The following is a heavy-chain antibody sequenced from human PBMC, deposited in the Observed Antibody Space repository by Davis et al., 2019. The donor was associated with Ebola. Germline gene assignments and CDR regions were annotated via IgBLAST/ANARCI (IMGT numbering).Heavy chain of an antibody. V-gene: IGHV1-2*06. J-gene: IGHJ4*02. Sequence: ASVKVSCKASGYTFTDYNIHWQRQAAGQGLVWLGRVILKIGATNYAQKFQGKVTMTRDTSISTVYMELSSLRYDDTADYYCARGHNYAHEYWGQGTLVTVSS. CDR2: VILKIGAT. D-gene: IGHD4-11*01. CDR1: GYTFTDYN. CDR3: ARGHNYAHEY.